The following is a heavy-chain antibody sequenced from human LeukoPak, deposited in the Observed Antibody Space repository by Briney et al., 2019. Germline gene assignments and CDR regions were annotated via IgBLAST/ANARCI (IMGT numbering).Heavy chain of an antibody. V-gene: IGHV5-10-1*01. Sequence: GESLKISCKGSGYRFTSYWISWVRQMPGKGLEWMGRIDPSDSYTNYSPSFQGHVTISADKSISTAYLQWSSLKASDTAMYYCARPNITSYYDSRGYDAFDVWGQGTMVTVSS. CDR1: GYRFTSYW. J-gene: IGHJ3*01. CDR2: IDPSDSYT. D-gene: IGHD3-22*01. CDR3: ARPNITSYYDSRGYDAFDV.